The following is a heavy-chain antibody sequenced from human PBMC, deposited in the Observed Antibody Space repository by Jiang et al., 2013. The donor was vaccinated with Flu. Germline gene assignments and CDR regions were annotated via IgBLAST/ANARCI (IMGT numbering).Heavy chain of an antibody. Sequence: LLKPSETLSLTCTVYSGSLSNYFWTWIRQPPGKGLEWIGEINHGGRANYNPSLKSRVTISVDTSKNQFSLKLSSVTAADTAVYYCTSGFDS. CDR3: TSGFDS. J-gene: IGHJ5*01. CDR1: SGSLSNYF. V-gene: IGHV4-34*01. CDR2: INHGGRA.